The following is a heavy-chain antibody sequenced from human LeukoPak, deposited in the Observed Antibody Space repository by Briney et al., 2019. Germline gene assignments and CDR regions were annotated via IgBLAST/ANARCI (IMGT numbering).Heavy chain of an antibody. D-gene: IGHD4-23*01. CDR3: ARRDYGGKHFDY. CDR1: GYTFSTYW. Sequence: PGESLKISCKGSGYTFSTYWIAWVRKMPGKGLEWMGIIYPGDSDTRYSPSFQGQVTISADKSISTAYLQWSSLKASDTAMYYCARRDYGGKHFDYWGQGTLVTVSS. CDR2: IYPGDSDT. J-gene: IGHJ4*02. V-gene: IGHV5-51*01.